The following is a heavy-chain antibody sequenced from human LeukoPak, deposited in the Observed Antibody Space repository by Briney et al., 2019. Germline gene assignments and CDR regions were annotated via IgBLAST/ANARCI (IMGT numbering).Heavy chain of an antibody. Sequence: PGGSLRLSCAASGFTFSSYAMSWVRQAPGKGLEWVSAISGSGGSTYYADSVKGRFTISRDNFKNAPYLQMNSLRVEDTAVYYCAIDPNWGTHSWGQGVLVTVSS. D-gene: IGHD7-27*01. CDR3: AIDPNWGTHS. CDR2: ISGSGGST. V-gene: IGHV3-23*01. J-gene: IGHJ4*02. CDR1: GFTFSSYA.